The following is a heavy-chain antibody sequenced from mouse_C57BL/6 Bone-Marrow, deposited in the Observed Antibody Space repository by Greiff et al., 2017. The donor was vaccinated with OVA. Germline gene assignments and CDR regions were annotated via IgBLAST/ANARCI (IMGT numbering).Heavy chain of an antibody. V-gene: IGHV1-42*01. J-gene: IGHJ2*01. CDR3: AREEYYYGSRAHVDY. D-gene: IGHD1-1*01. CDR2: INPSTGGT. CDR1: GYSFTGYY. Sequence: EVQLQQSGPELVKPGASVKISCKASGYSFTGYYMNWVKQSPEKSLEWIGEINPSTGGTTYNQKFKAKATLTVDKSSSTAYMQLKSLTSEDSAVYYCAREEYYYGSRAHVDYWGQGTTLTVSS.